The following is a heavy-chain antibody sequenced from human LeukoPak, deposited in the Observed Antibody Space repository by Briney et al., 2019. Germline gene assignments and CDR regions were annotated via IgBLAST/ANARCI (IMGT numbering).Heavy chain of an antibody. CDR2: IYPGDSDT. Sequence: GESLKISCKGSGYSFTSYWIGRVRQMPGKGLEWMGIIYPGDSDTRYSPSFQGQVTISADKSISTAYLQWSSLKASDTAMYYCARHRPGVEMATISDYWGQGTLVTVSS. CDR3: ARHRPGVEMATISDY. J-gene: IGHJ4*02. D-gene: IGHD5-24*01. CDR1: GYSFTSYW. V-gene: IGHV5-51*01.